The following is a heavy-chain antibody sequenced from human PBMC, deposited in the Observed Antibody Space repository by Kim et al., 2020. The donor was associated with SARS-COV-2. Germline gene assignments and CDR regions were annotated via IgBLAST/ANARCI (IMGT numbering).Heavy chain of an antibody. V-gene: IGHV3-30*18. Sequence: GGSLRLSCAASGFTFSSYGMHWVRQAPGKGLEWVAVISYDGSNKYYADSVKGRFTISRDNSKNTLYLQMNSLRAEDTAVYYCAKNFARVVATIPWFEPWGPGTLVTVSS. CDR1: GFTFSSYG. J-gene: IGHJ5*02. CDR3: AKNFARVVATIPWFEP. CDR2: ISYDGSNK. D-gene: IGHD5-12*01.